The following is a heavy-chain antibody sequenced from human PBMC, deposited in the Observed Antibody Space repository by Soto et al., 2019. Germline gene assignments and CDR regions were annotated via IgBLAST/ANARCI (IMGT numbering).Heavy chain of an antibody. CDR2: IIPIFGTA. CDR3: ARSTSAVADAFDY. CDR1: GGTFSSYA. V-gene: IGHV1-69*13. J-gene: IGHJ4*02. Sequence: SVKVSCKDSGGTFSSYAISWVRQAPGQGLEWMGGIIPIFGTANYAQKFQGRVTITADESTSTAYMELSSLRSEDTAVYYCARSTSAVADAFDYWGQGTLVTVSS. D-gene: IGHD6-19*01.